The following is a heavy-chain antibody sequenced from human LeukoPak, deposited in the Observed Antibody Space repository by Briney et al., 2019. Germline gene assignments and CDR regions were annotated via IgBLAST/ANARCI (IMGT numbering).Heavy chain of an antibody. CDR3: ARGDAIFGVVITRWFDP. CDR2: IYYSGST. J-gene: IGHJ5*02. Sequence: PSETLSLTCTVSGGSISSYYWSWIRQPPGKGLEWIGYIYYSGSTNYNPSLKSRVTISVDTSKNQFSLKLSSVTAADTAVYYCARGDAIFGVVITRWFDPWGQGTLVTVSS. CDR1: GGSISSYY. V-gene: IGHV4-59*08. D-gene: IGHD3-3*01.